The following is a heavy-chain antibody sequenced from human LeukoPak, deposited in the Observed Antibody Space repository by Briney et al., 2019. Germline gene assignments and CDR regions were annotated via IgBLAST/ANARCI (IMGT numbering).Heavy chain of an antibody. D-gene: IGHD6-19*01. CDR2: IYHNGST. CDR1: GGSISSSNW. V-gene: IGHV4-4*02. CDR3: ARDSSGWYRYIDL. J-gene: IGHJ2*01. Sequence: SGTLSLTCAVSGGSISSSNWWSWVRQPPGKGLEWIGEIYHNGSTNYNPSLKSRVTISVDTSKNQFSLKLSSVTAADTAVYYCARDSSGWYRYIDLWGRGTLVTVSS.